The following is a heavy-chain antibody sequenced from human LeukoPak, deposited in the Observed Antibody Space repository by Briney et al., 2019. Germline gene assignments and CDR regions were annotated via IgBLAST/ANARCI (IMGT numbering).Heavy chain of an antibody. V-gene: IGHV3-48*04. D-gene: IGHD2-15*01. CDR1: GFTFSSYW. CDR3: AVGGVPYYFDS. J-gene: IGHJ4*02. Sequence: GSRRLSCAASGFTFSSYWMNWVSQAPGKGLEWVSYISSSGTTTYYTDSVKGRFPISRDNARISLYLQMNSLRAEDTAVYYCAVGGVPYYFDSCGQRDIVADSS. CDR2: ISSSGTTT.